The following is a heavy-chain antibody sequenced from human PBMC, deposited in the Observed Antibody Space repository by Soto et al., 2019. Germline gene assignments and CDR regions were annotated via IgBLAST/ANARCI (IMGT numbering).Heavy chain of an antibody. J-gene: IGHJ4*02. V-gene: IGHV3-53*04. CDR2: LYSGGAT. CDR3: LRGRYGSQIH. D-gene: IGHD3-10*01. CDR1: GFIVSSNC. Sequence: EVRLVESGGGLVQPGGSLRLSCAASGFIVSSNCMTWVRQAPGKGLEWVSLLYSGGATHYAASVKGRFTISSHSSQNTLFLQMNSLRTEDTATYYCLRGRYGSQIHWGQGTKVTVSS.